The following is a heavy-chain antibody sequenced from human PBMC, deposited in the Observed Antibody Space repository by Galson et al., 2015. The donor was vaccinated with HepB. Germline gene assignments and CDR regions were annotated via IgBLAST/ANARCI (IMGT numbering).Heavy chain of an antibody. J-gene: IGHJ4*02. V-gene: IGHV1-46*01. CDR1: GYTFTSYY. D-gene: IGHD3-3*01. CDR3: ATATLYYDFPRGYFDY. CDR2: INPSGGST. Sequence: SVKVSCKASGYTFTSYYMHWVRQAPGQGLEWMGIINPSGGSTSYAQKFQGRVTMTRDTSTSTAYMELSSLRSGDTAVYYCATATLYYDFPRGYFDYWGQGTLVTVSS.